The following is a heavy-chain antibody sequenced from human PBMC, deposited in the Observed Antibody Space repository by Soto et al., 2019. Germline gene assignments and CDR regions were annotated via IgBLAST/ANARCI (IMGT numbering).Heavy chain of an antibody. CDR1: GYVFRKYW. CDR3: VVYSSSSGRHFDY. Sequence: ESLKVSCKSSGYVFRKYWIVWVRQMPGKGLEWMGIIYPGDSDTRYSPSFQGQVTISADKSITTAYLQWRSLKASDTAIYYWVVYSSSSGRHFDYWGQGTLVTVSA. J-gene: IGHJ4*02. D-gene: IGHD6-6*01. V-gene: IGHV5-51*01. CDR2: IYPGDSDT.